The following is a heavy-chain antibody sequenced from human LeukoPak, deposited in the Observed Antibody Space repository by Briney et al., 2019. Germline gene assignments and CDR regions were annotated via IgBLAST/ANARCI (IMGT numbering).Heavy chain of an antibody. J-gene: IGHJ3*02. D-gene: IGHD3-10*01. CDR3: ARLTDYYGSGSHAFDI. CDR1: GGSISSSSYY. V-gene: IGHV4-39*01. CDR2: IYYSGST. Sequence: SETLSLTCTVSGGSISSSSYYWGWIRQPPGKGLEWIGSIYYSGSTYYNPSLKSRVTISVDTSKNQFSLKLSSVTAADTAVYYCARLTDYYGSGSHAFDIWGQGTMVTVSS.